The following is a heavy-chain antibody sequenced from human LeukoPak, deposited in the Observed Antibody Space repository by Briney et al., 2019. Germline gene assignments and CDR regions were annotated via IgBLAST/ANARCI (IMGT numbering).Heavy chain of an antibody. CDR1: GFTFSSYA. CDR2: ISGSGGST. CDR3: AKDGLPYYYDSSGYYLDY. D-gene: IGHD3-22*01. Sequence: PGGSLRLSCAASGFTFSSYAMSWVRQAPGKGLEWVSAISGSGGSTYYADSVKGRFTISRGNSKNTLYLQMNSLRAEDTAVYYCAKDGLPYYYDSSGYYLDYWGQGTLVTVSS. V-gene: IGHV3-23*01. J-gene: IGHJ4*02.